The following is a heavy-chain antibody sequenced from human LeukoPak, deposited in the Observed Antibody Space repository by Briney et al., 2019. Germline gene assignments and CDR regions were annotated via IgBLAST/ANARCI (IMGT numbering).Heavy chain of an antibody. Sequence: PGGSLRLSCAASGFTFSSYAMSWVRQAPGEGLEWVSVIYSGGSTYYADSVKGRFTISRDNSKNTLYLQMNSLRAEDTAVYYCARGILGYCSGGSCLNYFDYWGQGTLVTVSS. D-gene: IGHD2-15*01. CDR1: GFTFSSYA. V-gene: IGHV3-53*01. CDR2: IYSGGST. J-gene: IGHJ4*02. CDR3: ARGILGYCSGGSCLNYFDY.